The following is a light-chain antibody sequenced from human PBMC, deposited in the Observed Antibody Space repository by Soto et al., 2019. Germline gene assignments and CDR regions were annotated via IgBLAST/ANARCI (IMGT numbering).Light chain of an antibody. V-gene: IGKV3-20*01. CDR2: GAS. CDR3: QQYGYSLT. Sequence: EIVLTRSPGTLSLSPGESTTLSCRASQSVYRNFLAWYQQKSGQAPRLLIYGASSRASGIPDRFSGSGSGTDFTLTISRLEPEDFAVYYCQQYGYSLTFGGGTKVDIK. CDR1: QSVYRNF. J-gene: IGKJ4*01.